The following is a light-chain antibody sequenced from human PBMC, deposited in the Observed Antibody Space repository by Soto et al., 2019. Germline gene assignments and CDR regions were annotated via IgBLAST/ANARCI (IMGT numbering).Light chain of an antibody. CDR1: SGPVFTSSY. CDR3: LLYLGGGIWV. Sequence: QTVVTQEPSFSVSPGGTVTLTCGLSSGPVFTSSYPNWYQQTPGQAPRTLIFNTNTRSSGVPDRFSGSILGDKAALTITGXQADDDSYYYCLLYLGGGIWVFGGGTQLTVL. CDR2: NTN. J-gene: IGLJ3*02. V-gene: IGLV8-61*01.